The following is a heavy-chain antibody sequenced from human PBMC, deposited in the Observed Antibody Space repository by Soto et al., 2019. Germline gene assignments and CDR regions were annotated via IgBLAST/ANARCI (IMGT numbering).Heavy chain of an antibody. CDR3: AKGKTSGWFYFDY. CDR1: GFTFSNYA. CDR2: ISASGRDT. D-gene: IGHD6-19*01. J-gene: IGHJ4*02. Sequence: EVQLLESGGDLAQPGGSLRLSCAASGFTFSNYAMSWVRQAPGKGLEWVSGISASGRDTYYADSMKDRFTVSRDSSKNSLYLQMSSLRAEDTAIYYCAKGKTSGWFYFDYWGQGTLVTVSS. V-gene: IGHV3-23*01.